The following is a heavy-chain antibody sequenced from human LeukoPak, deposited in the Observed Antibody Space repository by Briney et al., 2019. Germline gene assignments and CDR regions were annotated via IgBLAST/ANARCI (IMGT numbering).Heavy chain of an antibody. CDR1: GYTFNNYY. Sequence: ASVKVSCTASGYTFNNYYTHWLRQAPGQGLEWMGWINPNSAATNYVQYFEGRVTMTRDTSSSTVYMELSRLRSDDTAVYYCARSLGSLKEYWWFDPWGQGTLVTVSS. CDR3: ARSLGSLKEYWWFDP. V-gene: IGHV1-2*02. J-gene: IGHJ5*02. CDR2: INPNSAAT. D-gene: IGHD2/OR15-2a*01.